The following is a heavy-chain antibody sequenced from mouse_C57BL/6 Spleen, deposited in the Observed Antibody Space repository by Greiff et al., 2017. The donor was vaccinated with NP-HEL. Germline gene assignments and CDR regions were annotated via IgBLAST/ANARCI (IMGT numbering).Heavy chain of an antibody. CDR1: GYSITSGYD. J-gene: IGHJ3*01. V-gene: IGHV3-1*01. D-gene: IGHD2-2*01. CDR2: ISYSGST. CDR3: ARGAVRGFAY. Sequence: EVQLQESGPGMVKPSQSLSLTCTVTGYSITSGYDWHWIRHLPGNKLEWMGYISYSGSTNYNPSLKSRISITHDTSKNHFFLKLKSVTTEDAATCYSARGAVRGFAYWGQGTLVTVSA.